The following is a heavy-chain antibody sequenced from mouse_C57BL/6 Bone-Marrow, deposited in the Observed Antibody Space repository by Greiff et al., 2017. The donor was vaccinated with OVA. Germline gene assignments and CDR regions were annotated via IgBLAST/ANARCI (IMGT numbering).Heavy chain of an antibody. V-gene: IGHV1-66*01. CDR2: IYPGSGNT. D-gene: IGHD1-1*01. Sequence: QVQLQQSGPELVKPGASVKISCKASGYSFTSYYIHWVKQRPGQGLEWIGWIYPGSGNTKYNEKFKGKATLTADTSSSTAYMQLSSLTSEDSAVYYCAIPPLITTVVATDYWGQGTTLTVSS. CDR1: GYSFTSYY. J-gene: IGHJ2*01. CDR3: AIPPLITTVVATDY.